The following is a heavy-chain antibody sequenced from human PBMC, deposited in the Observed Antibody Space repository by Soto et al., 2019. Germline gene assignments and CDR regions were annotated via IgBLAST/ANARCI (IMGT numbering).Heavy chain of an antibody. J-gene: IGHJ4*02. CDR2: ISYDGSNK. CDR3: AKSYDYGDYLPLW. V-gene: IGHV3-30*18. Sequence: LRLSCAASGFTFSSYGMHWVRQAPGKGLEWVAVISYDGSNKYYADSVKGRFTISRDNSKNTLYLQMNSLRAEDTAVYYCAKSYDYGDYLPLWWGQVTLVTVSS. D-gene: IGHD4-17*01. CDR1: GFTFSSYG.